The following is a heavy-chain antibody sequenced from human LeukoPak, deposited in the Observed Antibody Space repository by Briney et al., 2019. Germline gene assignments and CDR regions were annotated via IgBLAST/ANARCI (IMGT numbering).Heavy chain of an antibody. Sequence: GGSLRLSCAASGFTFSSYSMNWVRQAPGKGLEWVSSISSSSSYIYYADSVKGRFTISRDNAKNSLYLQMNSLRAEDTAVYYCARGRDSSGYRTHHWYFDLWGRGTLVTVSS. CDR1: GFTFSSYS. J-gene: IGHJ2*01. V-gene: IGHV3-21*04. CDR3: ARGRDSSGYRTHHWYFDL. D-gene: IGHD3-22*01. CDR2: ISSSSSYI.